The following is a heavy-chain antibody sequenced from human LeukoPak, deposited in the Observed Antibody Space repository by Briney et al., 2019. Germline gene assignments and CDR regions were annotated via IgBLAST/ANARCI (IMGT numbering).Heavy chain of an antibody. CDR2: IYYSGST. CDR3: AREDGGKVDY. Sequence: SETLSLTCTVSGGSISSSSYYWGWIRQPPGKGLEWIGSIYYSGSTYYNPSLKSRVTISVDTSKNQFSLKLSSVTAADTAVYYCAREDGGKVDYWGQGTLVTVSS. J-gene: IGHJ4*02. D-gene: IGHD4-23*01. CDR1: GGSISSSSYY. V-gene: IGHV4-39*07.